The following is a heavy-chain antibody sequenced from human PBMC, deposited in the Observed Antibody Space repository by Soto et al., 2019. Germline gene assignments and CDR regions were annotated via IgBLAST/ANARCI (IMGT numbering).Heavy chain of an antibody. J-gene: IGHJ6*03. D-gene: IGHD3-9*01. Sequence: EVQLVESGGGLVQPGGSLRLSCAASGFTFSSYAMHWVRQAPGKGLEYVSAISSNGGSTYYANSVKGRFTISRDNSKNTLYLQMGSLRAEDMAVYYWAREIRPYDILTGYYSFGYMDVWGKGTTVTVSS. CDR2: ISSNGGST. CDR3: AREIRPYDILTGYYSFGYMDV. V-gene: IGHV3-64*01. CDR1: GFTFSSYA.